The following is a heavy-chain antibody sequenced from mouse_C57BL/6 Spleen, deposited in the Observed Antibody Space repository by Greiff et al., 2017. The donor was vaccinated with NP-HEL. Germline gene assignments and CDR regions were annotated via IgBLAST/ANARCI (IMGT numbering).Heavy chain of an antibody. J-gene: IGHJ4*01. D-gene: IGHD1-1*01. V-gene: IGHV7-3*01. CDR2: IRNKANGYTT. CDR1: GFTFTDYY. Sequence: EVQLVESGGGLVQPGGSLSLSCAASGFTFTDYYMSWVRQPPGKALEWLGFIRNKANGYTTEYSASVKGRFTISRDNSQSILYLQMNALRAEDSATYYCARYPVANRAMDYWGQGTSVTVSS. CDR3: ARYPVANRAMDY.